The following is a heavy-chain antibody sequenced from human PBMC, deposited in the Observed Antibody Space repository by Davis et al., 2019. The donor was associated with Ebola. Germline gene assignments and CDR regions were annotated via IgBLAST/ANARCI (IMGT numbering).Heavy chain of an antibody. CDR3: ARGPSTGNSFTY. V-gene: IGHV3-23*01. J-gene: IGHJ4*02. CDR1: GFTFSSYA. CDR2: ISGSGGST. Sequence: GGSLRLSCAASGFTFSSYAMSWVRQAPGKGLEWVSAISGSGGSTYYADSVKGRFTISRDNAKNSLSLQMNGLRAEDTAFYYCARGPSTGNSFTYWGQGTLVTVSS. D-gene: IGHD4-23*01.